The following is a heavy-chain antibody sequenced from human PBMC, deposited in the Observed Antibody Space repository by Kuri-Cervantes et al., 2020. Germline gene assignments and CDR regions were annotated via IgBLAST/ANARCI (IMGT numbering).Heavy chain of an antibody. V-gene: IGHV1-2*02. CDR2: INPNSGGT. J-gene: IGHJ5*02. CDR1: GYTITGYY. D-gene: IGHD4-17*01. Sequence: ASVKVSCKASGYTITGYYMHWVRQAPGQGLEWMGWINPNSGGTNYAQKFQGRVNMTRDTSISTAYMELSRLRSGDTAVYYCAREGQDDYGDYWNFWFDPWGQGTLVTVSS. CDR3: AREGQDDYGDYWNFWFDP.